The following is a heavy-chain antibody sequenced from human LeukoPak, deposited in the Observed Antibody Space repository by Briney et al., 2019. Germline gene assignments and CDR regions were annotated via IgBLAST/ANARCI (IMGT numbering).Heavy chain of an antibody. CDR1: GFTLSSYW. CDR2: IKQDGSEK. J-gene: IGHJ4*02. CDR3: ARDPVYSSGWDYFDY. Sequence: GGSLRLSCAASGFTLSSYWMSWVRQAPGKGLEWVANIKQDGSEKYYVDSVKGRFTISRDNAKNSLYLQMNSLRAEGTAVYYCARDPVYSSGWDYFDYWGQGTLVTVSS. V-gene: IGHV3-7*01. D-gene: IGHD6-19*01.